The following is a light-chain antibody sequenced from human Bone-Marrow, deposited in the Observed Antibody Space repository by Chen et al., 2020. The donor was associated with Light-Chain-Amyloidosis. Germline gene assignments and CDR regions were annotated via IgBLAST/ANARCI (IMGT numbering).Light chain of an antibody. CDR3: MIWHSTAWV. CDR2: FKSDSED. J-gene: IGLJ3*02. CDR1: SDINVGSYR. Sequence: QAVLTQPSSLSASPGASASLTCTFRSDINVGSYRIYWYQQKPGSPPQYLLRFKSDSEDQRGSGVPSRFSGSRDVSANAGILLISGLQSEDEADYYCMIWHSTAWVFGRGTKLTVL. V-gene: IGLV5-45*02.